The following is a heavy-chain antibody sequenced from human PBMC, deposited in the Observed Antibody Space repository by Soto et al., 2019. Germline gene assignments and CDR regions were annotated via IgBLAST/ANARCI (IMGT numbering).Heavy chain of an antibody. Sequence: QVQLVESGGGVVQPGRSLRLSCAASGFTFSTYAMHWVRQAPGKGLEWVAVISYDGSNKYYADSVKGRFTISRDNSKNTLYRQMNSLRAEDTAVYYCARRYKDGRRDCVSTSCLFDPWGQGTLVTVSS. D-gene: IGHD2-2*01. J-gene: IGHJ5*02. V-gene: IGHV3-30-3*01. CDR3: ARRYKDGRRDCVSTSCLFDP. CDR2: ISYDGSNK. CDR1: GFTFSTYA.